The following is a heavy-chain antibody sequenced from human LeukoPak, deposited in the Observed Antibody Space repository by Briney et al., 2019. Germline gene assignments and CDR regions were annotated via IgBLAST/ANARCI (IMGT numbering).Heavy chain of an antibody. Sequence: ASVKVSCKASGYTFTSYGIGWVRQAPGQGLEWMGWISAYNGNTNYAQKLQGRVTMTTDTSTSTAYMELRSLRSDDTAVYYRARPALPAGSFWNSWFDPWGQGTLVTVSS. CDR1: GYTFTSYG. CDR3: ARPALPAGSFWNSWFDP. J-gene: IGHJ5*02. D-gene: IGHD3-3*01. V-gene: IGHV1-18*01. CDR2: ISAYNGNT.